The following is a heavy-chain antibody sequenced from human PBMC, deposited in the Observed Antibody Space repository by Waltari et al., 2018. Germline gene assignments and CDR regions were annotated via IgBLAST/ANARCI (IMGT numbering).Heavy chain of an antibody. D-gene: IGHD4-4*01. CDR3: ARDPHYSNFDY. CDR1: GFTFSTYW. CDR2: IKDDGSEK. J-gene: IGHJ4*02. Sequence: DVHLVESGGGLVQPGGSLRLSCAASGFTFSTYWMTWVRQAPGKGLEWLANIKDDGSEKNYVDSVKGRFTISRDNAKNSLYLQMNSLRAEDTAVYYCARDPHYSNFDYWGQGTLVTVSS. V-gene: IGHV3-7*01.